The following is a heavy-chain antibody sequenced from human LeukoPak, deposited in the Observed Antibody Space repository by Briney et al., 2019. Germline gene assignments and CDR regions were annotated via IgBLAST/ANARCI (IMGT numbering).Heavy chain of an antibody. D-gene: IGHD6-6*01. V-gene: IGHV3-7*01. Sequence: GGSLRLSCAASGFTFRTYWMSWVRQAPGKGLEWVASINQGGSETYYVESVKGRFTISRDNAMNSSFLQMNSLRAEDTAVYYCARLIGDRTIYDYWGQGTLVTVSS. J-gene: IGHJ4*02. CDR3: ARLIGDRTIYDY. CDR1: GFTFRTYW. CDR2: INQGGSET.